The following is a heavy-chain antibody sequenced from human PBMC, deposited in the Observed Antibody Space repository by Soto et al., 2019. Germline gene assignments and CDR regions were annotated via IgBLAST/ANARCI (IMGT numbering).Heavy chain of an antibody. CDR2: IYPGDSDT. V-gene: IGHV5-51*01. CDR1: GYSFTSYW. D-gene: IGHD3-22*01. CDR3: ARPTYYYDSSGYFPWGFDY. Sequence: PGESLKISCKGSGYSFTSYWIGWVRQMPGKGLEWMGIIYPGDSDTRYSPSFQGQVTISADKSISTAYLQWSSLKASDTAMYYCARPTYYYDSSGYFPWGFDYWGQGTLVTVS. J-gene: IGHJ4*02.